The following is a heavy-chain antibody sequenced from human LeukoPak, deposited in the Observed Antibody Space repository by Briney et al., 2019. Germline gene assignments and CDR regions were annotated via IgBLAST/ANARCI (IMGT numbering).Heavy chain of an antibody. CDR2: IYYSGST. J-gene: IGHJ3*02. D-gene: IGHD2-2*01. CDR1: GGSISSYY. Sequence: PSETLSLTCTVSGGSISSYYWSWLRQPPGKGLEWIGYIYYSGSTNYNPSLKSRVTISVDTSKNQFSLKLSSVTAADTAVYYCARSYCSSTSCFRDAFDIWGQGTMVTVSS. CDR3: ARSYCSSTSCFRDAFDI. V-gene: IGHV4-59*01.